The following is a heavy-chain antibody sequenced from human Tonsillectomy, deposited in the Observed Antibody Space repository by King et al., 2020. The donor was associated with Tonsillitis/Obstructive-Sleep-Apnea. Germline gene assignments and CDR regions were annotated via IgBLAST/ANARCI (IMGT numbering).Heavy chain of an antibody. CDR2: INTNTGNP. CDR3: ARGISGITGTPTFYYYMDV. D-gene: IGHD1-7*01. CDR1: GYSLTRYA. J-gene: IGHJ6*03. Sequence: QLVQSGSELKKPGASVKVSCKASGYSLTRYAINWVRQAPGQGLEWMGWINTNTGNPTYAQGFTGRFVFSLDTSVSTAYMQISSLKAEDTAVYYCARGISGITGTPTFYYYMDVWGKGTPVTVSS. V-gene: IGHV7-4-1*02.